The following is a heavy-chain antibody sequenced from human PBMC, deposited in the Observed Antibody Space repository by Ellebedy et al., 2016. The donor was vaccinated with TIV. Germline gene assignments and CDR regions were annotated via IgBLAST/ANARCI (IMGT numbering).Heavy chain of an antibody. Sequence: PGGSLRLSCAASGFTFRVYSMNWVRQAPGKGLEWVSYITSDERIIYYADSVRGRFTISRDNGKNSLYLQMNSLRDEDTAVYYCTRGREFAMIDWGQGTLVTVSS. CDR2: ITSDERII. CDR3: TRGREFAMID. D-gene: IGHD3-10*01. V-gene: IGHV3-48*02. CDR1: GFTFRVYS. J-gene: IGHJ4*02.